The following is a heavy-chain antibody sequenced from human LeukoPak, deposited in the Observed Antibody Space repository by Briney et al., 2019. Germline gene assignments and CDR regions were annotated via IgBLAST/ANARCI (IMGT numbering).Heavy chain of an antibody. CDR1: GGSIDSSNL. CDR2: VYHSGTT. Sequence: SETLSLTCAVPGGSIDSSNLWSWVRQPPGKGLEWIGEVYHSGTTNYNPSLKSRVTISVDKSKNQFSLKLSSVTAADTAVYYCARSYNDILTGYTPPDYWGQGTLVTVSS. D-gene: IGHD3-9*01. CDR3: ARSYNDILTGYTPPDY. J-gene: IGHJ4*02. V-gene: IGHV4-4*02.